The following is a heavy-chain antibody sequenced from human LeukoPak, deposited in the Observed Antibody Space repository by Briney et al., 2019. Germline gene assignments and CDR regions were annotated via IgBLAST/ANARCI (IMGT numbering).Heavy chain of an antibody. Sequence: GGSLRLSCAASGFTFSSYAMSWVRQAPGKGLEWVSAISGGGGSTFYAESVKGRFTISRDNSKNTLYLQMNSLRAEDTAVYYCAKTPYYDFWSGYFDYWGQGTLVTVSS. D-gene: IGHD3-3*01. V-gene: IGHV3-23*01. CDR2: ISGGGGST. CDR1: GFTFSSYA. J-gene: IGHJ4*02. CDR3: AKTPYYDFWSGYFDY.